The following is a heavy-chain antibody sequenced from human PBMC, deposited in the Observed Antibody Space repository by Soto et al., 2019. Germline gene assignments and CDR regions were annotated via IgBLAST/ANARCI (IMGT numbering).Heavy chain of an antibody. CDR2: IDPTDSFT. Sequence: GESLKISCKASGYKFTTFWLNWVRQTPGKGLEWLGRIDPTDSFTNYSPSFQGQVTISADKSISTAYLQWSSLKASDTAMYYCASTYYYDSSGYYAFDIWGQGTMVTVSS. V-gene: IGHV5-10-1*04. CDR3: ASTYYYDSSGYYAFDI. CDR1: GYKFTTFW. J-gene: IGHJ3*02. D-gene: IGHD3-22*01.